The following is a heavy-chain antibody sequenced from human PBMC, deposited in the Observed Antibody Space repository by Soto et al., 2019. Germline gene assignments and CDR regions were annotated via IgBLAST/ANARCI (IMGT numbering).Heavy chain of an antibody. Sequence: QVQLVQSGAEVKKPGSSVKVSCKASGGTFSSYTISWVRQAPGQGLEWMGRIIPILGIANYAQKFRGRVTITADKSTSTAYMELSSLRSEDTAVYYCARARTWTPYFDYWGQGTLVTVSS. J-gene: IGHJ4*02. D-gene: IGHD5-12*01. CDR1: GGTFSSYT. V-gene: IGHV1-69*02. CDR2: IIPILGIA. CDR3: ARARTWTPYFDY.